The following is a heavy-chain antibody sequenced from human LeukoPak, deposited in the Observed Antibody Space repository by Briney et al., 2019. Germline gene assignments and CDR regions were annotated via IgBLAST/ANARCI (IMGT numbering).Heavy chain of an antibody. Sequence: SETLSLTCAVYGGSFSGYYWSWIRQPPGKGLEWIGEINHSGSTNYNPSLKSRVTISVDTSKNQFSLQLSSVTAADTAVYYCARGEFWVRPFDYWGQGTLVTVSS. CDR3: ARGEFWVRPFDY. CDR2: INHSGST. CDR1: GGSFSGYY. V-gene: IGHV4-34*01. D-gene: IGHD3-3*01. J-gene: IGHJ4*02.